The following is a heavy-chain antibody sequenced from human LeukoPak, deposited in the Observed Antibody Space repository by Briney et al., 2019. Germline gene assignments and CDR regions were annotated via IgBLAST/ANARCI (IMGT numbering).Heavy chain of an antibody. CDR1: GFTFSSYW. CDR2: ISGSGGST. J-gene: IGHJ6*02. V-gene: IGHV3-23*01. D-gene: IGHD6-13*01. CDR3: AKDLEANRRAAGTWLVDYYYYYGMDV. Sequence: GGSLRLSCAASGFTFSSYWMSWVRQAPGKGLEWVSAISGSGGSTYYADSVKGRFTISRDNSKNTLYLQMNSLRAEDTAVYYCAKDLEANRRAAGTWLVDYYYYYGMDVWGQGTTVTVSS.